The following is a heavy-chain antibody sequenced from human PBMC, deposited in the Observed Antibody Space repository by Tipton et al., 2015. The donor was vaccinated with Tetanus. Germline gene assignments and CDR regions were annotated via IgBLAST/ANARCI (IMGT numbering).Heavy chain of an antibody. J-gene: IGHJ6*02. CDR2: INPNSGGT. CDR3: ASGSSGQSTRGLLYGMDV. D-gene: IGHD3-22*01. CDR1: GYTFTGYY. Sequence: QAQLVQSGAEVKKPGASVKVSCKASGYTFTGYYMHWVRQDPGQGREWMGWINPNSGGTNYAQKFQGRVIMTRDTSISTAYMGLSRLRSDATAVYYWASGSSGQSTRGLLYGMDVWGQGTTVTVSS. V-gene: IGHV1-2*02.